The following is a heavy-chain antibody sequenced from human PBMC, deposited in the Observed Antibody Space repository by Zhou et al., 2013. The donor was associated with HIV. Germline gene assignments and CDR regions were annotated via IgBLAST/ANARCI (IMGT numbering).Heavy chain of an antibody. J-gene: IGHJ6*03. V-gene: IGHV1-69*05. Sequence: QAQLVQSGAEVRKPGSSVKVSCKASGVTFSNHAINWVRQAPGQGLEWLGRIIPIFGTANYAQKFQGRVTITTDESTSTAYMELSSLRSEDTAVYYCARCRVVVDRGGYYYYMDVWGKGTTVTVSS. CDR2: IIPIFGTA. CDR3: ARCRVVVDRGGYYYYMDV. D-gene: IGHD2-2*01. CDR1: GVTFSNHA.